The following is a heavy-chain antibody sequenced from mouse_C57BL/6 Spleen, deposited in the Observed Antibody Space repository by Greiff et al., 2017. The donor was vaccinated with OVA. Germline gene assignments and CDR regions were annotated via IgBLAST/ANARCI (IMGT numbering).Heavy chain of an antibody. CDR3: AKPLLAMDY. D-gene: IGHD1-1*01. V-gene: IGHV5-17*01. J-gene: IGHJ4*01. CDR1: GFTFSDYG. Sequence: EVQLQQSGGGLVKPGGSLKLSCAASGFTFSDYGMHWVRQAPEKGLEWVAYISSGSSTIYYADTVKGRFTISRDNAKNTLFLQMTSLRSEDTAMYYCAKPLLAMDYWGQGTSVTVSS. CDR2: ISSGSSTI.